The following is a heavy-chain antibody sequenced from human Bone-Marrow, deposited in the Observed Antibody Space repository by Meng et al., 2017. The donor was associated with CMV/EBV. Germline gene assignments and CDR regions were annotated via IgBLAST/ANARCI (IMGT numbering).Heavy chain of an antibody. Sequence: GSLRLSCAVYGGSFSGYYWSWIRQPPGKGLEWIGEINHSGSTNYNPSLKSRVTISVDTSKNQFSLKLSSVTAADTAVYYCARLGDYGDRGDYWGQGTPVAVSS. CDR1: GGSFSGYY. CDR3: ARLGDYGDRGDY. CDR2: INHSGST. V-gene: IGHV4-34*01. D-gene: IGHD4-17*01. J-gene: IGHJ4*02.